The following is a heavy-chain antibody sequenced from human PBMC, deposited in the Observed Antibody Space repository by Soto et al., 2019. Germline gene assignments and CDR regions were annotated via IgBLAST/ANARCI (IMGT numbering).Heavy chain of an antibody. V-gene: IGHV4-30-2*01. CDR2: IYHSGST. Sequence: SETLSLTCAVSGGSISSGGYSWSWTRQPPGKGLEWIGYIYHSGSTYYNPSLKSRVTISVDRSKNQFSLKLSSVTAADTAVYYCARGGHPDAFDIWGQGTMVTVSS. J-gene: IGHJ3*02. CDR3: ARGGHPDAFDI. CDR1: GGSISSGGYS.